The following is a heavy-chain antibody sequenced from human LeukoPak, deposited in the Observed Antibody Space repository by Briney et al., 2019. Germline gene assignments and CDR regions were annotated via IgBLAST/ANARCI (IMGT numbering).Heavy chain of an antibody. J-gene: IGHJ5*02. Sequence: SVKVSCKASGGTFSSYAISWVRQAPGQGLEWMGGIIPIFCTANYAQKFQGRVTITADESTSTAYMELSSLRSEDTAVYYCAGRITGTSDHLPWGQGTLVTVSS. CDR1: GGTFSSYA. CDR2: IIPIFCTA. V-gene: IGHV1-69*01. D-gene: IGHD1-7*01. CDR3: AGRITGTSDHLP.